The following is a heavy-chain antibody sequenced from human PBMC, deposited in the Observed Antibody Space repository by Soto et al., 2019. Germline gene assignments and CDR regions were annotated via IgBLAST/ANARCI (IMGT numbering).Heavy chain of an antibody. J-gene: IGHJ6*02. D-gene: IGHD3-9*01. CDR2: ITPIFGTP. CDR3: ARGTMTGSEHNSASYGMDV. V-gene: IGHV1-69*05. Sequence: QVQLVQSGAEVKKPGSSVKVSCKASGGTFSSYAIDWVRQAPGQGLEWMGGITPIFGTPNYAQKLQGRDKXTXDXTTRTAYMELSTLRSETTAVYYCARGTMTGSEHNSASYGMDVWGQGTTVTVSS. CDR1: GGTFSSYA.